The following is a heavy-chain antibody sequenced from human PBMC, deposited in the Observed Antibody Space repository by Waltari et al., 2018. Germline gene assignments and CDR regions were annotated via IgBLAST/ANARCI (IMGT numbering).Heavy chain of an antibody. CDR3: ARDLRMAAGTGY. V-gene: IGHV3-21*01. J-gene: IGHJ4*02. D-gene: IGHD6-13*01. CDR1: GFTFSSSS. Sequence: EVQLVESGGGLVKPGGSLRLSCAASGFTFSSSSMNWVRQAPAKGLEWVSSISSSSSYIYYADSVKGRFTISRDNAKNSLYLQMNSLRAEDTAVYYCARDLRMAAGTGYWGQGTLVTVSS. CDR2: ISSSSSYI.